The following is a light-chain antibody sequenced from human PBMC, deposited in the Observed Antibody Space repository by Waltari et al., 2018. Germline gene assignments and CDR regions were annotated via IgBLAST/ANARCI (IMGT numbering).Light chain of an antibody. Sequence: VMTQSTATLSVSPGERATLSGRASQSVSSNLAWYQQKPGQAPRLLIYGSSTRATGIPARFSGSGSGTEFTLTISSMESEDTAVYYCQQYHNWPPWTFGQGTKVEIK. CDR2: GSS. V-gene: IGKV3-15*01. CDR3: QQYHNWPPWT. CDR1: QSVSSN. J-gene: IGKJ1*01.